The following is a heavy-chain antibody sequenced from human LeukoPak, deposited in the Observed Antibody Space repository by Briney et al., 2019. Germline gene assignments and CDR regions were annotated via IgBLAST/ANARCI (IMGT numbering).Heavy chain of an antibody. Sequence: GGSLRLSCAASGFTFSSYWMSWVRQAPGRGLEWVANINQDGSETYYVDSVKGRFTISRDNAKNSLYLQMNSLRAEDTAVYYCASSVTTTGFDYWGQGTLVTVSS. CDR2: INQDGSET. V-gene: IGHV3-7*01. J-gene: IGHJ4*02. CDR1: GFTFSSYW. CDR3: ASSVTTTGFDY. D-gene: IGHD4-17*01.